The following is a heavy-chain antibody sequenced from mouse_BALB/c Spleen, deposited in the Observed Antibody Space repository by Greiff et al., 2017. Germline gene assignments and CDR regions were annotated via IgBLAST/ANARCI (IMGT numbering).Heavy chain of an antibody. Sequence: EVKVVEPGGGLVQPGGSRKLSCAASGFTFSSFGMHWVRQAPEKGLEWVAYISSGSSTIYYADTVKGRFTISRDNPKNTLFLQMTSLRSEDTAMYYCARTTDAMDYWGQGTSVTVSS. CDR1: GFTFSSFG. J-gene: IGHJ4*01. CDR3: ARTTDAMDY. D-gene: IGHD1-1*01. CDR2: ISSGSSTI. V-gene: IGHV5-17*02.